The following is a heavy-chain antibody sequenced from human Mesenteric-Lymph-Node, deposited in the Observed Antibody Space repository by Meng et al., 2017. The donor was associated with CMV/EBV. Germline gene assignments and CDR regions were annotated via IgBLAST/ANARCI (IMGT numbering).Heavy chain of an antibody. Sequence: GGSLRLSCAASGFTFSSYGMHWVRQAPGKGLEWVAVIWYDGSNKYYADSVKGRFTISRDNSKNTLYLQMNSLRAEDTAVYYCATEVLSFDIWGQGTMVTVSS. CDR3: ATEVLSFDI. D-gene: IGHD2-15*01. CDR2: IWYDGSNK. V-gene: IGHV3-33*01. CDR1: GFTFSSYG. J-gene: IGHJ3*02.